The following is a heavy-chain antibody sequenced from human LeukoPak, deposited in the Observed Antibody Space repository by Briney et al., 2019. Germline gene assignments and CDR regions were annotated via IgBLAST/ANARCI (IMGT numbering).Heavy chain of an antibody. J-gene: IGHJ4*02. CDR3: ARPIAAAVYFDY. V-gene: IGHV3-21*01. CDR1: GFTFSSYS. CDR2: ISSSSSYI. Sequence: PGGSLRLSCAASGFTFSSYSMNWVRQAPGKGLEWVSSISSSSSYIYYADSVKGRFTISRDNAKNSLYLQVNSLRAEDTAVYYCARPIAAAVYFDYWGQGTLVTVSS. D-gene: IGHD6-13*01.